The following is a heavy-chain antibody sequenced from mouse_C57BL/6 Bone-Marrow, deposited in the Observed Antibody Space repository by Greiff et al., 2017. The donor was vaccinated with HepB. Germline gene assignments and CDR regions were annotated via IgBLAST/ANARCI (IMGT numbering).Heavy chain of an antibody. Sequence: EVQLQQSGPELVKPGASVKISCKASGYTFTDYYMNWVKQSHGKSLEWIGDINPNNGGTSYNQKFKGKATLTVDKSSSTAYMELRSLTSEDSAVYYCARELRYPYFDYWGQGTTLTVSS. CDR3: ARELRYPYFDY. CDR1: GYTFTDYY. CDR2: INPNNGGT. D-gene: IGHD1-1*01. J-gene: IGHJ2*01. V-gene: IGHV1-26*01.